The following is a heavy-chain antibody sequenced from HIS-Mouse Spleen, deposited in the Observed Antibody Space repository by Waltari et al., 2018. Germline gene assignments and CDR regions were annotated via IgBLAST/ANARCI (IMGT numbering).Heavy chain of an antibody. CDR1: GGPISRSSYY. CDR3: AREIPYSSSWYDWYFDL. J-gene: IGHJ2*01. Sequence: QLQLQESGPGLVTPSETLSPTCTVPGGPISRSSYYWGWIRQPPGKGLEWIGSIYYSGRTYYNPSLKSRVTISVDKSKNQFSLKLSSVTAADTAVYYCAREIPYSSSWYDWYFDLWGRGTLVTVSS. D-gene: IGHD6-13*01. V-gene: IGHV4-39*07. CDR2: IYYSGRT.